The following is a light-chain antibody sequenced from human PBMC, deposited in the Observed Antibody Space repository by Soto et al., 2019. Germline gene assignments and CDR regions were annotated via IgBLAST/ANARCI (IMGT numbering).Light chain of an antibody. CDR3: QQFNSYSLVT. V-gene: IGKV1-5*01. Sequence: EIQRTQSASTLSASVGDRFTTTGLASQSISSWLAWYQQKPGKAPQLLIYDASSLESGVPSRFGGSGSGTEFTLTISSLQPDDFATYYCQQFNSYSLVTVGGVTQVDIK. CDR2: DAS. CDR1: QSISSW. J-gene: IGKJ4*01.